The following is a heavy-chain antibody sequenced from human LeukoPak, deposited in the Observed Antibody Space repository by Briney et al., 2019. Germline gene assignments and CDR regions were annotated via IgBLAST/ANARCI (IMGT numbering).Heavy chain of an antibody. CDR1: GFALRSYS. CDR2: ISNDGSNK. Sequence: GGSLRLSCAASGFALRSYSVTWVRQAPGKGLEWVAVISNDGSNKYYADSVKGRFTISRDNSKNTLYLQMNSLRAEDTAVYYCAKDGFYGDVDYWGQGTLVTVSS. J-gene: IGHJ4*02. D-gene: IGHD4-17*01. CDR3: AKDGFYGDVDY. V-gene: IGHV3-30-3*01.